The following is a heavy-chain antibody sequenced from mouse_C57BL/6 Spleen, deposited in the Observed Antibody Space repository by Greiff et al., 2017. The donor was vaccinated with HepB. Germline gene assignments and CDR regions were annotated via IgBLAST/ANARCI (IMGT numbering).Heavy chain of an antibody. D-gene: IGHD1-1*01. Sequence: QVQLQQPGAELVKPGASVKLSCKASGYTFTSYWMQWVKQRPGQGLEWIGEIDPSDSYTNYNQKFKGKATLTVDTSSSTAYMQLSSLTSEDSAVYYCATFYYYGSKGYWGQGTTLTVSS. J-gene: IGHJ2*01. CDR2: IDPSDSYT. CDR1: GYTFTSYW. CDR3: ATFYYYGSKGY. V-gene: IGHV1-50*01.